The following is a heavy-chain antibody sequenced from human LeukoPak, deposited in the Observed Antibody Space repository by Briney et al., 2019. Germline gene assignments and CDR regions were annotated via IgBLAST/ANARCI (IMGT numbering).Heavy chain of an antibody. Sequence: GGSLRLSCAASGFTFSSYSMNWVRQAPGKGLEWVSYISSSGSTIYYTDSVKGRFTISRDNAKNSLYLQMNSLRAEDTAVYYCAELGITMIGGVWGKGTTVTISS. D-gene: IGHD3-10*02. CDR3: AELGITMIGGV. CDR1: GFTFSSYS. J-gene: IGHJ6*04. V-gene: IGHV3-48*04. CDR2: ISSSGSTI.